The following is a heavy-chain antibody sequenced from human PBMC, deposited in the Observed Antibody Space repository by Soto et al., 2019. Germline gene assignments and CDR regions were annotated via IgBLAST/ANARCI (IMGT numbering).Heavy chain of an antibody. Sequence: QVQLQESGPGLVNPSQTLSLTCTVSGGSISSGGYYWSWIRQHPGKGLEWIGYIYYSGSTFYDPSLESRVTMSVDTSKNHFSLKLSSVTAADTAVYYCARADYDSGVHLRYWGHGTLVTVSS. D-gene: IGHD3-22*01. CDR3: ARADYDSGVHLRY. CDR1: GGSISSGGYY. V-gene: IGHV4-31*03. CDR2: IYYSGST. J-gene: IGHJ4*01.